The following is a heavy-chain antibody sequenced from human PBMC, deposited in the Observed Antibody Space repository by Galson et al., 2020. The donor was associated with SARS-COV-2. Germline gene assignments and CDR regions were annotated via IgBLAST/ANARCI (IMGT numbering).Heavy chain of an antibody. J-gene: IGHJ6*02. D-gene: IGHD3-9*01. CDR3: AKGKTDLLRYFDLVGGTHYYYGMDV. CDR2: ISGSGGIT. CDR1: GFTFSSYA. Sequence: GESLKISCAASGFTFSSYAMSWVRQAPGKGLEWVSAISGSGGITYYADSVKGRFTISRDNSKNTLYLQMNSLRAEDTAVYYCAKGKTDLLRYFDLVGGTHYYYGMDVWGQGTTVTVSS. V-gene: IGHV3-23*01.